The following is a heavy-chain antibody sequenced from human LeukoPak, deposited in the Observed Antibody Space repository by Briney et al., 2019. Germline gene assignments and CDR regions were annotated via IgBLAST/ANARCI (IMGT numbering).Heavy chain of an antibody. V-gene: IGHV3-11*04. CDR2: ISSSGSTI. D-gene: IGHD1-26*01. J-gene: IGHJ3*02. Sequence: GGSLRLSCAASGFTFSDYYMSRIRQAPGKGPEWVSYISSSGSTIYYADSVKGRFTISRDNAKNSLYLQMNSLRAEDTAVYYCASSGSYGGDDAFDIWGQGTMVTVSS. CDR3: ASSGSYGGDDAFDI. CDR1: GFTFSDYY.